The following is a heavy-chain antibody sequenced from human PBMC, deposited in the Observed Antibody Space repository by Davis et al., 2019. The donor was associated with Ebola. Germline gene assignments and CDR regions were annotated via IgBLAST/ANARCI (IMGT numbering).Heavy chain of an antibody. D-gene: IGHD6-19*01. CDR3: ARELAVVYFDY. Sequence: GGSLRLSCAASGFTFSDYYMSWIRQAPGKGLEWVSYISSSSSYTNYADSVKGRFTISRDNAKNSLYLQMNSLRAEDTAVYYCARELAVVYFDYWGQGTLVTVSS. CDR2: ISSSSSYT. V-gene: IGHV3-11*06. J-gene: IGHJ4*02. CDR1: GFTFSDYY.